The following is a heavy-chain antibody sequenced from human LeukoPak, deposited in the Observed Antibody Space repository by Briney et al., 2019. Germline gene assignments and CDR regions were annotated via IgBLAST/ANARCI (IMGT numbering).Heavy chain of an antibody. CDR2: IHPSSGAR. J-gene: IGHJ4*02. V-gene: IGHV1-2*02. CDR1: GDTLTVHN. D-gene: IGHD6-25*01. CDR3: AVSVQAASIPAFDY. Sequence: ASVKVSCKASGDTLTVHNIHWMRQAPGQGLEWMGWIHPSSGARQYAQKFQGRVTMTRDTSISTVYMELSSLRSDDTAIYYCAVSVQAASIPAFDYWGQGALLTVSS.